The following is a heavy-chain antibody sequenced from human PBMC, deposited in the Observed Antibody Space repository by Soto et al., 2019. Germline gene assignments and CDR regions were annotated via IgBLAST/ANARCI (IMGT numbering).Heavy chain of an antibody. CDR2: IDPRDSYT. Sequence: GESLKISCEASGYSFTTYWISWVRQMPGKGLEWMGAIDPRDSYTKYSPSFQGHVTISVDKSISTAYLQWNSLKASDTAIYYCAREKSDLELFNWLDPWRQVTLVTVSS. V-gene: IGHV5-10-1*01. D-gene: IGHD1-7*01. CDR3: AREKSDLELFNWLDP. CDR1: GYSFTTYW. J-gene: IGHJ5*02.